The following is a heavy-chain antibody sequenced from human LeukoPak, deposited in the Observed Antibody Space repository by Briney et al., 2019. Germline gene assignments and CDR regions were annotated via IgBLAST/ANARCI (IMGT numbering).Heavy chain of an antibody. V-gene: IGHV3-23*01. CDR2: ISASGGGI. Sequence: PGGSLRLSCAASGFTFSNSAMSWVRQAPGKGLEWVSTISASGGGIHYADSVKGRFTVSRDNSKITLFLQMNSLRAGDTAVYYCAKADAYSSGRRYFQHWGQGTLVTVSS. D-gene: IGHD6-19*01. CDR3: AKADAYSSGRRYFQH. CDR1: GFTFSNSA. J-gene: IGHJ1*01.